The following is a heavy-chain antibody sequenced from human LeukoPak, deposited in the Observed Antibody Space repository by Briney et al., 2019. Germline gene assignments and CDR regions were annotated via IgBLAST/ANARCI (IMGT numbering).Heavy chain of an antibody. D-gene: IGHD3-22*01. V-gene: IGHV3-33*01. CDR1: GXTFSSYG. Sequence: GGSLRLSCAASGXTFSSYGVHWVRQAPGKGLEWVAVIWYDGSNKYYADSVKGRFTISRDNSKNTLYLQMNSLRAEDTAVYYCARDETYYYDSSGYEFDYWGQGTLVTVSS. CDR2: IWYDGSNK. CDR3: ARDETYYYDSSGYEFDY. J-gene: IGHJ4*02.